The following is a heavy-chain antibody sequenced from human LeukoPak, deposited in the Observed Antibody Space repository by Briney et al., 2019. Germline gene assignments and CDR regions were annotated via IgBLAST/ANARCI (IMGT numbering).Heavy chain of an antibody. Sequence: GGSLRLSCAASGFTFSNSAMNWVRQVPGKGLEWVSSIDYDSSHIYYAAPVRGRFTISRDNARNSVYLQMNSLRVEDTAVYYCARDPLRYLRVGHYDYWGQGTLVAVSS. J-gene: IGHJ4*02. CDR3: ARDPLRYLRVGHYDY. CDR1: GFTFSNSA. V-gene: IGHV3-21*01. D-gene: IGHD3-9*01. CDR2: IDYDSSHI.